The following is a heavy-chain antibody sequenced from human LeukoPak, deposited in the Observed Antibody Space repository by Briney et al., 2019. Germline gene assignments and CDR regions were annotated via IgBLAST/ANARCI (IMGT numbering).Heavy chain of an antibody. CDR3: AKGLRTGVGPYMGYHYYMDV. CDR1: GFTFSSYA. CDR2: INDNGADT. Sequence: PGGSPRLSCAASGFTFSSYAMSWVRQAPGKGLKWVSTINDNGADTYYADSVKGRFTISRDNSYNTVSLQMNSLRDEDTGVYYCAKGLRTGVGPYMGYHYYMDVWGKGATVTVSS. V-gene: IGHV3-23*01. J-gene: IGHJ6*03. D-gene: IGHD3-16*01.